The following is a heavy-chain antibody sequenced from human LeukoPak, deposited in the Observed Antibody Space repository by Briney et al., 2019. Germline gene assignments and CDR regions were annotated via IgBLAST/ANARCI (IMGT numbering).Heavy chain of an antibody. CDR2: IIPIFGTA. J-gene: IGHJ4*02. CDR1: GGAFSSYA. D-gene: IGHD6-19*01. Sequence: ASVKVSCKASGGAFSSYAISWVRQAPGQGLEWMGRIIPIFGTANYAQKFQGRVTITTDESTSTAYMELSSLRSEDTAVYYCARDRAVAGAYYFDYWGQGTLVTVSS. CDR3: ARDRAVAGAYYFDY. V-gene: IGHV1-69*05.